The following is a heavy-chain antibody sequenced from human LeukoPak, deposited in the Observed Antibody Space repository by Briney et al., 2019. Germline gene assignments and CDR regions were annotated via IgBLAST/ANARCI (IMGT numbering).Heavy chain of an antibody. CDR2: IKQDGSET. J-gene: IGHJ4*02. D-gene: IGHD5-18*01. CDR1: GFTFSSSW. CDR3: ARGGLDGWIHLWPSSHFDY. V-gene: IGHV3-7*01. Sequence: GGSLRLSCAASGFTFSSSWMNWVRQAPGKGLVWVANIKQDGSETYYVDSVKGRFTISRDNARNSLYLQMSSLRVEDTAVYYCARGGLDGWIHLWPSSHFDYWGQGTLVTVSS.